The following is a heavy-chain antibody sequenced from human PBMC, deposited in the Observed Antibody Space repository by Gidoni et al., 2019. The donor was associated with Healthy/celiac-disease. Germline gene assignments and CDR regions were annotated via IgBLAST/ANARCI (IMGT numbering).Heavy chain of an antibody. CDR1: GFTFDDYA. Sequence: EVQLVESGGGLEQPGRSLRLSCAASGFTFDDYAMHWVRQAPGKGLEWVSGISWNSGNLGYADSVKGRFTISRDNAKNSLYLQMNSLRAEDTALYYCAKDTGYSSSGGSFDYWGQGTLVTVSS. V-gene: IGHV3-9*01. D-gene: IGHD6-13*01. CDR3: AKDTGYSSSGGSFDY. CDR2: ISWNSGNL. J-gene: IGHJ4*02.